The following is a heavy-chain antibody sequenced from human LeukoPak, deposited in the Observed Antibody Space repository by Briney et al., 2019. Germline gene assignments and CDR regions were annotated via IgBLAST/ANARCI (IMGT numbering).Heavy chain of an antibody. V-gene: IGHV1-18*04. J-gene: IGHJ3*02. CDR3: AGGTVYYYDSSGHRNDAFDI. CDR2: ISAYNGNT. D-gene: IGHD3-22*01. CDR1: GYTFTGYY. Sequence: ASVKVSCKASGYTFTGYYMHWVRQAPGQGLEWMGWISAYNGNTNYAQKLQGRVTMTTDTSTSTAYMELRSLRSDDTAVYYCAGGTVYYYDSSGHRNDAFDIWGQGTMVTVSS.